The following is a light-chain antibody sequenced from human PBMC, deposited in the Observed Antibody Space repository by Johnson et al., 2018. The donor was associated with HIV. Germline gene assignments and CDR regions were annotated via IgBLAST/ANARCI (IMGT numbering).Light chain of an antibody. CDR2: NNN. CDR3: VTWDNSLSTGV. J-gene: IGLJ1*01. CDR1: GSNIGNNY. V-gene: IGLV1-51*01. Sequence: HSVLTQPPSVSAAPGQKVTISCSGSGSNIGNNYVSWYQHLPGTAPKLLIYNNNKRPSGIPDRFSGSKSGTSATLAITGLQTGDEADYYCVTWDNSLSTGVFGTGTQVTVL.